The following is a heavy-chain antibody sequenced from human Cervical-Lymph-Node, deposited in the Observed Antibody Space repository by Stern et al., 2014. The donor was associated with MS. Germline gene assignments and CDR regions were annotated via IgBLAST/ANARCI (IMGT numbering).Heavy chain of an antibody. CDR1: GFAFSRYW. Sequence: EVQLEESGGGLVQPGGSLRLSCAASGFAFSRYWMHWVRQAPGKGLVWVSRINGDGTSTTYADSVKGRMTISKDNAKNMLYLQMDSLSAEDTAVYFCARASAPYGMDVWGPWTTVTVSS. D-gene: IGHD2-2*01. CDR3: ARASAPYGMDV. V-gene: IGHV3-74*03. J-gene: IGHJ6*02. CDR2: INGDGTST.